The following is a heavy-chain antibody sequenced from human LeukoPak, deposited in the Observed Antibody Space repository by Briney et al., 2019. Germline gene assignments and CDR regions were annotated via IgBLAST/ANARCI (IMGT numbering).Heavy chain of an antibody. V-gene: IGHV4-61*01. CDR3: ARGLRNYYDSSGYYGY. CDR1: GGSVSSGSYY. Sequence: PSETLSLTSTVSGGSVSSGSYYWSWIRQPPGKGLEWIGYIYYSGSTNYNPSLKSRVTISVDTSKNQFSLKLSSVTAADTAVYYCARGLRNYYDSSGYYGYWGQGTLVTVSS. D-gene: IGHD3-22*01. CDR2: IYYSGST. J-gene: IGHJ4*02.